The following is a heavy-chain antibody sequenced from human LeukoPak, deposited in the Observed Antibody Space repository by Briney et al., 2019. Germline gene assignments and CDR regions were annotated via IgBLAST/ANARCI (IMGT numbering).Heavy chain of an antibody. Sequence: SETLSLTCAVYGGSFSGYYWSWIRQPPGKGLEWIGEINHSGSTNYNPSLKSRVTISVDTSKNQFSLKLSSVTAADTAVYYCARGRGIQLWNDYWGQGTLVTVSS. J-gene: IGHJ4*02. CDR3: ARGRGIQLWNDY. D-gene: IGHD5-18*01. CDR1: GGSFSGYY. CDR2: INHSGST. V-gene: IGHV4-34*01.